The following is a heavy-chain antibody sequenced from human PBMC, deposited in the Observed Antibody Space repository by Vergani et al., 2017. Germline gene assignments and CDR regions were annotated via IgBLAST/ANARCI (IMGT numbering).Heavy chain of an antibody. J-gene: IGHJ4*02. D-gene: IGHD6-19*01. V-gene: IGHV3-48*01. CDR1: GFTFSTYS. CDR3: AKEQYSSGWVY. CDR2: ISSSSATI. Sequence: DVQLVESGGGLVQPGGSLRLSCAASGFTFSTYSMNWVRQAPGKGLEWVSYISSSSATIYYADSVKGRFTISRDNAKNSLYLQMNSLRAEDTAVYYCAKEQYSSGWVYWGQGTLVTVSS.